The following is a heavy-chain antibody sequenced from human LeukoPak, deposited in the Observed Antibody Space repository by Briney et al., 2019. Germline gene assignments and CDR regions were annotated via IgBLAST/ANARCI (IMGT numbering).Heavy chain of an antibody. CDR3: AKDWIQFNRVFDCFDS. V-gene: IGHV3-23*01. CDR2: IGNTET. J-gene: IGHJ4*02. D-gene: IGHD5-18*01. Sequence: GGSLRLSCAPSGFPFETNAMSWVRQAPGKGLEWVATIGNTETFYADSVTGRFTISRDNSKNTVNLQMNRLRVEDTAIYYCAKDWIQFNRVFDCFDSWGQGTLVTVSS. CDR1: GFPFETNA.